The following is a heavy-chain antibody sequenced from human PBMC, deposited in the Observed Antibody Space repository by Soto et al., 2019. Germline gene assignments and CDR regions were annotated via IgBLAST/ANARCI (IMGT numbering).Heavy chain of an antibody. CDR3: AKESRGIAPTVTGY. CDR2: IVGGGDST. CDR1: GFTFSNYA. Sequence: EVQLLESGGGWVQPGGSLRLSCAASGFTFSNYAMSWVRQAPGKGLEWVSAIVGGGDSTYYADSVKGRFTISRDNSKNTLHLQMNSLRAEDTAVYFCAKESRGIAPTVTGYWGQGTLVTVSS. D-gene: IGHD6-13*01. V-gene: IGHV3-23*01. J-gene: IGHJ4*02.